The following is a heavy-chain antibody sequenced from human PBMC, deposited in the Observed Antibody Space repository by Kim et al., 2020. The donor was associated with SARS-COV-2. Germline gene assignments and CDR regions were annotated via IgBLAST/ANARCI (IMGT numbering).Heavy chain of an antibody. CDR2: ITISSSHI. Sequence: GGSLRLSCAASGFSFNTYTMDWVRQAPGKGLEWVSSITISSSHIYYADSVEGRFTISRDNARKSVYLHMNSLRVDDTAIYYCARGRIGQVGDYWGQGARVTVSS. CDR1: GFSFNTYT. D-gene: IGHD3-10*01. CDR3: ARGRIGQVGDY. J-gene: IGHJ4*02. V-gene: IGHV3-21*01.